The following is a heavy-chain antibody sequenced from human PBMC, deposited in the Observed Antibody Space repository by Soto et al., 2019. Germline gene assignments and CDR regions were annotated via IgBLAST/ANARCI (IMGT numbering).Heavy chain of an antibody. D-gene: IGHD3-10*01. V-gene: IGHV3-23*01. CDR3: AKGDLGFGGPTRFTWFDT. CDR2: ISGSGGST. Sequence: GGSLRLSCAASGFTFSSYAMSWVRQAPGKGLEWVSAISGSGGSTYYADSVKGRFTISRDNSKNTLYLQMNSLRAEDTTVYYCAKGDLGFGGPTRFTWFDTWGQGTLVTVSS. J-gene: IGHJ5*02. CDR1: GFTFSSYA.